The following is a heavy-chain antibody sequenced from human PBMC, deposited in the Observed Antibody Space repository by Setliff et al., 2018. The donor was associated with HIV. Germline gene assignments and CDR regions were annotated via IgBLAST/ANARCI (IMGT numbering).Heavy chain of an antibody. CDR1: GYSISSGFY. Sequence: ASETLSLTCAVSGYSISSGFYWGWIRQPPGKGLEWIGSIYHSGSTYYNPSLRSRVTISVDTSKNQFSLKLSSVTAADTAVFYCARAPPGIQNDAFDIWGQGAMVTVSS. CDR3: ARAPPGIQNDAFDI. CDR2: IYHSGST. V-gene: IGHV4-38-2*01. J-gene: IGHJ3*02.